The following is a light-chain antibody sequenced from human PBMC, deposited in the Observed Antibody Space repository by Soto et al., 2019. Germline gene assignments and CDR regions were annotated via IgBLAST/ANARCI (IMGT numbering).Light chain of an antibody. V-gene: IGKV3-20*01. Sequence: TLSLSPGERANLSCRARQSVNSIYLAWYQQKPGQAPRLLIYGASSRATGIPDRFSGSGSGTDFTLTISRLEPEDFALYYCQQYGGSLRTFSQGS. J-gene: IGKJ1*01. CDR3: QQYGGSLRT. CDR1: QSVNSIY. CDR2: GAS.